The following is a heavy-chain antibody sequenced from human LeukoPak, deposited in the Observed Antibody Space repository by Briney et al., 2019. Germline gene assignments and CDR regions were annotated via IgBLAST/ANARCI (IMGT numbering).Heavy chain of an antibody. D-gene: IGHD6-6*01. V-gene: IGHV1-18*01. Sequence: ASVKASCMASGYTFTSYGISWVRQAPGQGLEWMGWIGAYNGNTNYAQKLQGRVTMTTDTSTSTAYMELRSLRSDDTTVYYCARDRMAARPRWFDPWGQGTLVTVSS. CDR3: ARDRMAARPRWFDP. CDR1: GYTFTSYG. J-gene: IGHJ5*02. CDR2: IGAYNGNT.